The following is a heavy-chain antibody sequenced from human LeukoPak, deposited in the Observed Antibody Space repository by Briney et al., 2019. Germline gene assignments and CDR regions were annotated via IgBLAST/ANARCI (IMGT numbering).Heavy chain of an antibody. CDR2: IYTSGST. J-gene: IGHJ6*03. V-gene: IGHV4-39*07. CDR3: ARDLSGSSWSYYYYYYMDV. CDR1: GGSISSSSYY. D-gene: IGHD1-26*01. Sequence: PSETLSLTCTVSGGSISSSSYYWGWIRQPPGKGLEWIGRIYTSGSTNYNPSLKSRVTMSVDTSKNQFSLKLSSVTAADTAVYYCARDLSGSSWSYYYYYYMDVWGKGTTVTVSS.